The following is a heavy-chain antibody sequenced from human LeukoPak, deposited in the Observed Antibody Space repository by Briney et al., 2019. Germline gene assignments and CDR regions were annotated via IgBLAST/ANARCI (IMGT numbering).Heavy chain of an antibody. D-gene: IGHD3-22*01. CDR1: GFTFSGPA. Sequence: GGSLRLSCAASGFTFSGPAMHWVRQASGKGLEWVGRIRSKANSYATAYAASVKGRFTISRDDSKNTAYLQMNSLKTEDTAVYYCTRPSSMIADKDYWGQGTLVTVPS. CDR2: IRSKANSYAT. V-gene: IGHV3-73*01. J-gene: IGHJ4*02. CDR3: TRPSSMIADKDY.